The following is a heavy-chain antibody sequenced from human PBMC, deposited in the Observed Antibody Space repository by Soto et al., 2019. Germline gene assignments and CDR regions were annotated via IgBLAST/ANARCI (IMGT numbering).Heavy chain of an antibody. CDR1: GYTFTSYA. V-gene: IGHV1-18*01. CDR2: INAYNGNT. CDR3: ARVGYYDSSGYLFDY. D-gene: IGHD3-22*01. Sequence: EASVKVSCKASGYTFTSYAMHWVRQAPGQRLEWMGWINAYNGNTNYAQKLQGRVTMTTDSSTSTAYMELRSLRSDDTAVYYCARVGYYDSSGYLFDYWGQGTLVTVSS. J-gene: IGHJ4*02.